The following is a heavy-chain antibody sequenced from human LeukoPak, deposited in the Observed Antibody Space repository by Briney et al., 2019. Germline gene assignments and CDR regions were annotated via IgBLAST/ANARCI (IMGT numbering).Heavy chain of an antibody. CDR1: GFTFSSYA. J-gene: IGHJ4*02. CDR3: AKDLGYTCDGYYFDF. CDR2: IGAGGTFT. V-gene: IGHV3-23*01. Sequence: GGSLRLSCTASGFTFSSYAMNWVRQAPGKGLEWVSGIGAGGTFTYYAASVKGRFTIFRDNSRNTLYLQMNSPRADATAVYYCAKDLGYTCDGYYFDFWGQGTMVTVSS. D-gene: IGHD5-24*01.